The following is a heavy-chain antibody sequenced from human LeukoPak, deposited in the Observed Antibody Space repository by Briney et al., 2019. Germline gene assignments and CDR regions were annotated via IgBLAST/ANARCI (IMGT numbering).Heavy chain of an antibody. J-gene: IGHJ4*02. V-gene: IGHV5-51*01. D-gene: IGHD6-13*01. Sequence: GESLKISCKGSGYSFTSYWIGWVRQMPGKGLEWMGIIYPGDSDTRYSPSFQGQVTISADKSISTAYLQWSSLKASDTAMYYCARRTALMYSSSWYYFDYWGQGTLVTVSS. CDR3: ARRTALMYSSSWYYFDY. CDR1: GYSFTSYW. CDR2: IYPGDSDT.